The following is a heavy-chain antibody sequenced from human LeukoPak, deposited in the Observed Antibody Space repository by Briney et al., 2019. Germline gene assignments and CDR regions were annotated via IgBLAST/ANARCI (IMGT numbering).Heavy chain of an antibody. J-gene: IGHJ3*01. Sequence: AGGSLRLSCAASGFTFSGSAMHWVRQASGKGLEWVGRIRSKANSYATAYAASVKGRFTISRDDSKNTAYLQMNSLKTEDTAVYYCTRHERGGPGPWGQGTMVTVSS. CDR3: TRHERGGPGP. V-gene: IGHV3-73*01. D-gene: IGHD3-16*01. CDR2: IRSKANSYAT. CDR1: GFTFSGSA.